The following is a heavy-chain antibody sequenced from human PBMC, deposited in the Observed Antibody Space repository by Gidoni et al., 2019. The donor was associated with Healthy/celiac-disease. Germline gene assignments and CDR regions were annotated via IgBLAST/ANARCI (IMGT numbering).Heavy chain of an antibody. J-gene: IGHJ4*02. CDR2: ISYDGSNK. CDR1: GFTFSSYA. D-gene: IGHD5-18*01. V-gene: IGHV3-30-3*01. Sequence: QVQLVESGGGVVQPGRSLRLSCAASGFTFSSYAMHWVRQAPGKGLEWVAVISYDGSNKYYADSVKGRFTISRDNSKNTLYLQMNSLRAEDTAVYYCARDPDTAMGYFDYWGQGTLVTVSS. CDR3: ARDPDTAMGYFDY.